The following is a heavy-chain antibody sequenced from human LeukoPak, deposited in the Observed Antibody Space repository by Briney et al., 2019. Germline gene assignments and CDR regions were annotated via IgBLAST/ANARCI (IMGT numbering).Heavy chain of an antibody. V-gene: IGHV4-4*07. CDR1: GGSISSYY. CDR2: IYTSGST. Sequence: SETLSLTCTVSGGSISSYYWSWIRQPAGKGQEWIGRIYTSGSTDYNPSLKSRVTISVDTSKNQFSLKLSSVTAADTAVYYCASYGSGSYAFDIWGQGTMVTVSS. J-gene: IGHJ3*02. CDR3: ASYGSGSYAFDI. D-gene: IGHD3-10*01.